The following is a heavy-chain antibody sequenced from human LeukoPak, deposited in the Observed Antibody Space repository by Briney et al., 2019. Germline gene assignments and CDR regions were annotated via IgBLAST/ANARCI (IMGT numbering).Heavy chain of an antibody. CDR3: ARGRGMVDY. Sequence: GGSLRLSCAASGFTFSSYAMSRVRQAPGKGLEWVANIKQDGSEKYYVDSVKGRFTISRDNAKNSLYLQMNSLRAEDTAVYYCARGRGMVDYWGQGTLVTVSS. CDR1: GFTFSSYA. V-gene: IGHV3-7*01. D-gene: IGHD1-14*01. J-gene: IGHJ4*02. CDR2: IKQDGSEK.